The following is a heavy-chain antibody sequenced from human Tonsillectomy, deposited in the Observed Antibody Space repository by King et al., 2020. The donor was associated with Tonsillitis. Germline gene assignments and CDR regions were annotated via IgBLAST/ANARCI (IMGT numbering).Heavy chain of an antibody. J-gene: IGHJ6*02. V-gene: IGHV3-9*01. Sequence: VQLVESGGGLVQPGRSLRLSCAASGFTFDDYAMHWVRQAPGKGLEWVSGISWNSGSIGYADSVKGRFTISRDNAKNSLYLQMNSLRAEDTVLYYCAKDRYYYYYGMDVWGQGTPVTVSS. CDR2: ISWNSGSI. CDR1: GFTFDDYA. CDR3: AKDRYYYYYGMDV.